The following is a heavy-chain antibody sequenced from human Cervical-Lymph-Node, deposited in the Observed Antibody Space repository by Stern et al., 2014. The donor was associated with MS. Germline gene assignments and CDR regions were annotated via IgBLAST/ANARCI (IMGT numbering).Heavy chain of an antibody. CDR3: ARESYYYDRSGFYYVDWYFDL. Sequence: QLQLQESGPGLVKPSQTLSLTCTVSGGSISSGAYFWSWIRQHPGKGLEWIGNIHYSGSTYYHPSLKSRVTISVDTSKNQFSLRLSSVTAADTAVYYCARESYYYDRSGFYYVDWYFDLWGRGTLVTVSS. J-gene: IGHJ2*01. V-gene: IGHV4-31*03. D-gene: IGHD3-22*01. CDR1: GGSISSGAYF. CDR2: IHYSGST.